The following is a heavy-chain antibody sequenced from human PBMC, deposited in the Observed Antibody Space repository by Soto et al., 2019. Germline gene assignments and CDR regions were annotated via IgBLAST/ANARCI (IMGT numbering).Heavy chain of an antibody. V-gene: IGHV1-46*03. J-gene: IGHJ6*03. D-gene: IGHD3-10*01. CDR3: ARDLVGFGELLADTYYYYYMDV. CDR2: INPSGGST. Sequence: ASVKVSYKASGYTFTSYYMHWVRQAPGQGLEWMGLINPSGGSTSYAQKFQGRVTMTRDTSTSTVYMELSSLRSEDTAVYYCARDLVGFGELLADTYYYYYMDVWGKGTTVTVSS. CDR1: GYTFTSYY.